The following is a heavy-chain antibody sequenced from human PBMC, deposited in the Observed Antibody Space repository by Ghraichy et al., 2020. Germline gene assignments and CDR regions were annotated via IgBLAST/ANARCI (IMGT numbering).Heavy chain of an antibody. V-gene: IGHV4-59*08. D-gene: IGHD3-22*01. J-gene: IGHJ4*02. CDR2: IYYSGST. CDR1: GGSISSYY. CDR3: ARHSGYDSSGPLPY. Sequence: SETLSLTCTVSGGSISSYYWSWIRQPPGKGLEWIGYIYYSGSTNYNPSLKSRVTISVDTSKNQFSLKLSSVTAADTAVYYCARHSGYDSSGPLPYWCQGTLVTVSS.